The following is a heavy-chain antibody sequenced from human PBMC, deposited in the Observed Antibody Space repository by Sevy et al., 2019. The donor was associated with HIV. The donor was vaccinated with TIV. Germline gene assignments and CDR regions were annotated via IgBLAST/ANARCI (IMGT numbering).Heavy chain of an antibody. CDR3: ARGGPQTTSYYYYGMDV. V-gene: IGHV4-34*01. D-gene: IGHD1-7*01. CDR1: GGSLSGYY. CDR2: INHSGST. J-gene: IGHJ6*02. Sequence: SQTLSLTCTVYGGSLSGYYWTWIRQPPGKGLEWIGEINHSGSTNYNPSIKSRVTISVDTSKNHFSLKLTSLTAADTAAYYCARGGPQTTSYYYYGMDVWGQGTTVTVSS.